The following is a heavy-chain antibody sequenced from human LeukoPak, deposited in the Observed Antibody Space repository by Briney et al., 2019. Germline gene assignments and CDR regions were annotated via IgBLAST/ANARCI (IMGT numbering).Heavy chain of an antibody. Sequence: GGSLRLSCAASGFTFNSNWMSWVRQAPGKGLEWVANIKQDGSEKYYVDSVEGRFTISRDNAKNSLSLQVNSLRAEDTAVYYCARDKYYDRYFDSWGQGTLVTVSS. D-gene: IGHD3-22*01. V-gene: IGHV3-7*01. CDR3: ARDKYYDRYFDS. J-gene: IGHJ4*02. CDR2: IKQDGSEK. CDR1: GFTFNSNW.